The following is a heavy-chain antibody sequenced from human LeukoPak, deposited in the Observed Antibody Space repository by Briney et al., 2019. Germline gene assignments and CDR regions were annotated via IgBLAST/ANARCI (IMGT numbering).Heavy chain of an antibody. J-gene: IGHJ5*02. CDR1: GGSISSGVYS. Sequence: PSETLSLTCTVSGGSISSGVYSWSWIRQPPGKGLEWIGEINHSGSTNYNPSLKSRVTISVDTSKNQFSLKLSSVTAADTAVYYCARRNLDAYNWFDPWGQGTLVTVSS. CDR3: ARRNLDAYNWFDP. CDR2: INHSGST. V-gene: IGHV4-39*07.